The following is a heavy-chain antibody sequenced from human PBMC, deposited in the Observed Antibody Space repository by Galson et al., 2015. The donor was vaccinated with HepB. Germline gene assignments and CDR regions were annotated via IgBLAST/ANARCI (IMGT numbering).Heavy chain of an antibody. V-gene: IGHV3-66*02. D-gene: IGHD6-13*01. CDR1: GFTVSSNY. CDR3: ASLGYSSSWHRYGMDV. CDR2: IYSGSST. J-gene: IGHJ6*02. Sequence: SLRLSCAASGFTVSSNYMSWVRQAPGKGLEWVSVIYSGSSTYYADSVKGRFTISRDNSKNTLYLQMNSLRAEDTAVYYCASLGYSSSWHRYGMDVWGQGTTVTVSS.